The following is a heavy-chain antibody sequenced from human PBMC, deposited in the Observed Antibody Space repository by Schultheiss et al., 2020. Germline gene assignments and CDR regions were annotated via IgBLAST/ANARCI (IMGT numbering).Heavy chain of an antibody. CDR3: ARDLPLHLGYYYGMDV. V-gene: IGHV6-1*01. J-gene: IGHJ6*02. CDR1: GDSVSSNSAA. Sequence: SETLSLTCAISGDSVSSNSAAWNWIRQSPSRGLEWLGRTYYRSKWYNDYAVSVKSRITINPDTSKNQFSLQLNSVTPEDTAVYYCARDLPLHLGYYYGMDVWGQGTTVNGYS. CDR2: TYYRSKWYN.